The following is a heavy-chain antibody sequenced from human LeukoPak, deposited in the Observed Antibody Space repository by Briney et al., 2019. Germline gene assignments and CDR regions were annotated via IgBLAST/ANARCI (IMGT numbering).Heavy chain of an antibody. CDR2: IYYSGST. Sequence: SSETLSLTCTVSGGSISSYYWSWIRQPPGKGLEWIGCIYYSGSTNYNPSLKSRVTISVDTSKNQFSLKLSSVTAADTAVYYCARAEDCGGDCYHFDYWGQGTLVTVSS. CDR3: ARAEDCGGDCYHFDY. D-gene: IGHD2-21*02. J-gene: IGHJ4*02. CDR1: GGSISSYY. V-gene: IGHV4-59*01.